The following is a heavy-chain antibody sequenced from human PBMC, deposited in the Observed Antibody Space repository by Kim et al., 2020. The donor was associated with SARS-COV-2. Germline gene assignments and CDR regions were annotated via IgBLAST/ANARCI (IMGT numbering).Heavy chain of an antibody. J-gene: IGHJ4*02. CDR1: GGSFSGYY. CDR2: INHSGST. Sequence: SETLSLTCAVYGGSFSGYYWSWIRQPPGKGLEWIGEINHSGSTNYNPSLKSRVTISVDTSKNQFSLKLSSVTAADTAVYYCARASRQWLVRPFFYYFDYWGQGTLVTVSS. CDR3: ARASRQWLVRPFFYYFDY. V-gene: IGHV4-34*01. D-gene: IGHD6-19*01.